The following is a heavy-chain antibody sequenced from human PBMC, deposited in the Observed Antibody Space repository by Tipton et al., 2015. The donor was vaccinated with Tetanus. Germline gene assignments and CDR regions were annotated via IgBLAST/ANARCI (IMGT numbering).Heavy chain of an antibody. V-gene: IGHV4-30-4*01. CDR1: GGSISSTDYY. D-gene: IGHD5-12*01. CDR2: MYHSGQA. J-gene: IGHJ5*02. CDR3: ARYSIVATSNNWFDP. Sequence: TLSLTCTISGGSISSTDYYWSWIRQPPGKGLEWIGYMYHSGQAYYNSSLKSRVVILVDTSKNQSSLKLSSVTAADTAVYYCARYSIVATSNNWFDPWSQGTLVTVSS.